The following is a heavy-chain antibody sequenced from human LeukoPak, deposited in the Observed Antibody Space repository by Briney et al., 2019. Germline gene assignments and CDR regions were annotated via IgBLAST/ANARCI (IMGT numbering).Heavy chain of an antibody. J-gene: IGHJ4*02. CDR2: INPNSGGT. V-gene: IGHV1-2*02. CDR1: GYTFTGYY. D-gene: IGHD2-15*01. Sequence: GASVKVSCKASGYTFTGYYMHWVRQAPGQGLEWMGWINPNSGGTNYAQKFQGRVTMTRDTSISTAYMELSSLRSEDTAVYYCARARGYCSGGSCYSFDYWGQGTLVTVSS. CDR3: ARARGYCSGGSCYSFDY.